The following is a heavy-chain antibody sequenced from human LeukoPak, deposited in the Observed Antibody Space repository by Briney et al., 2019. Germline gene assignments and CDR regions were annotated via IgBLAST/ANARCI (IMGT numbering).Heavy chain of an antibody. CDR3: ARMEFGHDYGGIFHY. J-gene: IGHJ4*02. CDR1: GFTVSSNY. Sequence: PGGSLRLSCAASGFTVSSNYMSWVRQAPGKGLEWVSVIYSGGSTYYADSVKGRFTISRDNSKNTLYLQMNSLRAEDTAVYYCARMEFGHDYGGIFHYWGQGTLVTVSS. V-gene: IGHV3-53*01. CDR2: IYSGGST. D-gene: IGHD4-23*01.